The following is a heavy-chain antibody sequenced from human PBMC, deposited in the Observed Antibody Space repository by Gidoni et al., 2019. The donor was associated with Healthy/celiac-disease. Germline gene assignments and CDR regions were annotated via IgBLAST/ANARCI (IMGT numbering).Heavy chain of an antibody. Sequence: QVQLVESGGGVVQPGRSLRLSCAASGFTFSSYGMHWFRQAPGKGLEWVAVISYDGSNKYYADSVKGRFTISRDNSKNTLYLQMNSLRAEDTAVYYCAPVVVRLAEYFQHWGQGTLVTVSS. CDR2: ISYDGSNK. CDR3: APVVVRLAEYFQH. D-gene: IGHD3-22*01. V-gene: IGHV3-30*03. J-gene: IGHJ1*01. CDR1: GFTFSSYG.